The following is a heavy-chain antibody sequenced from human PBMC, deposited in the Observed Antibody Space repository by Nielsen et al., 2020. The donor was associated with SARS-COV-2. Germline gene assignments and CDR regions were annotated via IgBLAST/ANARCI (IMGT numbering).Heavy chain of an antibody. D-gene: IGHD4-11*01. Sequence: GGSLRLSCAASGFTFSRYAMSWVRQAPGKGLVWVSRINSDGSSTSYADSVKGRFTISRDNAKNSLYLQMNSLRAEDTAGYYCARGDYNLNYRFYGLDVWGQGTTVTVSS. J-gene: IGHJ6*02. CDR1: GFTFSRYA. CDR2: INSDGSST. V-gene: IGHV3-74*01. CDR3: ARGDYNLNYRFYGLDV.